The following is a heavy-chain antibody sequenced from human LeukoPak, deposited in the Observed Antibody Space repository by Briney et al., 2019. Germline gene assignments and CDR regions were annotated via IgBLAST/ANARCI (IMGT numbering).Heavy chain of an antibody. CDR1: GFTFSSYE. D-gene: IGHD3-10*02. CDR3: AELGITMIGGV. V-gene: IGHV3-48*03. J-gene: IGHJ6*04. CDR2: ISSSGSTI. Sequence: GGSLRLSCAASGFTFSSYEMNWVRQAAGKGLEWVSYISSSGSTIYYTDSVKGRFTISRDNAKNSLYLQMTSLRAEDTAVYYCAELGITMIGGVWGKGTTVTISS.